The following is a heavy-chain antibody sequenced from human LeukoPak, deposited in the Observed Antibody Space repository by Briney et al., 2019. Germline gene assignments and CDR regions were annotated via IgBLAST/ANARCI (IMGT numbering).Heavy chain of an antibody. CDR3: ARDGYCSGSSCYSTTDY. Sequence: GGSLRLSCAASGFAFSSYSMNWVRQVPGKGLEWVSYISSSSSTIYYADSVKGRFTISRDNAKNSLYLQMNSLRAEDTAVYYCARDGYCSGSSCYSTTDYWGQGTLVTVPS. D-gene: IGHD2-15*01. CDR2: ISSSSSTI. CDR1: GFAFSSYS. J-gene: IGHJ4*02. V-gene: IGHV3-48*04.